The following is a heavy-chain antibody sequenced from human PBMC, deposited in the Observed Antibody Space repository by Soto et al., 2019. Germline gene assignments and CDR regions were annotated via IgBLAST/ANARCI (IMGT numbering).Heavy chain of an antibody. Sequence: QIQLVESGGDVVRPGRSLRLSCAASGFSFGFFGMHWVRQAPGKGLEWVAFISRDGSEKYYADSVQGRFTLSKDFSRKTMYLEMNTLTDEDTALYYCARGNLSFVFDPWGQGTLVIVSS. D-gene: IGHD2-2*01. CDR1: GFSFGFFG. CDR3: ARGNLSFVFDP. CDR2: ISRDGSEK. J-gene: IGHJ5*02. V-gene: IGHV3-30*03.